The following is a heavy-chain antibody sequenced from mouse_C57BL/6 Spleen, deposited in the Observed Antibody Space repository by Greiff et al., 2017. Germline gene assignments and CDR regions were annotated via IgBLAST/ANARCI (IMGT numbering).Heavy chain of an antibody. D-gene: IGHD1-1*01. CDR2: IYPRSGNT. CDR1: GYTFTSYG. Sequence: VQLVESGAELARPGASVKLSCMASGYTFTSYGISWVKQRTGQGLEWIGEIYPRSGNTYYNEKFKGKATLTADKSSSTAYMELRSLTSEDSAVYFCANYGSSYVDYWGQGTSVTVSS. J-gene: IGHJ4*01. CDR3: ANYGSSYVDY. V-gene: IGHV1-81*01.